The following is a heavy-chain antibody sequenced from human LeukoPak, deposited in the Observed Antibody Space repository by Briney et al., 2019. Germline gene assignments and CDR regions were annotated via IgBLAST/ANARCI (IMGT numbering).Heavy chain of an antibody. D-gene: IGHD6-13*01. V-gene: IGHV3-23*01. CDR3: AKILAGYSSSWYYFDY. J-gene: IGHJ4*02. CDR1: GFTFSSYA. CDR2: ISGSGGST. Sequence: GGSLRLSCAASGFTFSSYAMSWVRQAPGKGLEWVSAISGSGGSTYYADSVKGRFTISRDNSKNTLYLQMNSLRAEDTAVYYCAKILAGYSSSWYYFDYWGQGTPVTVSS.